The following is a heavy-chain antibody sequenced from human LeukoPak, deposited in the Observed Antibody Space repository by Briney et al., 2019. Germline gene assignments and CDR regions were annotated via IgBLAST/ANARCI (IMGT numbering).Heavy chain of an antibody. J-gene: IGHJ6*03. CDR1: GGSISSYY. CDR3: ARGSGTTSDYYYMDV. V-gene: IGHV4-4*07. CDR2: IYTSEST. D-gene: IGHD1-7*01. Sequence: PSETLSLTCTVSGGSISSYYWCWIRQPARKGLEWIGRIYTSESTNYNPSLKSRVTMSVDTSKNQFSLKLSSVTAADTAVYYCARGSGTTSDYYYMDVWGKGTTVTVSS.